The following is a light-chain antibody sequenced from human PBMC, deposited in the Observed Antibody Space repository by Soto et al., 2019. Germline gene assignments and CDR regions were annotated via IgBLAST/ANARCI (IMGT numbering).Light chain of an antibody. V-gene: IGLV1-40*01. J-gene: IGLJ2*01. CDR1: SSNIGAGYD. CDR2: GNS. CDR3: QSYDSSLSGSRV. Sequence: QSVLTQPPSVSGAPGQRVTISCTGSSSNIGAGYDVHWYQQLPGTAPKLLIHGNSNRPSGVPDRFSGSKSGTSSSLAITGLQAEDEADYYGQSYDSSLSGSRVFGGGTKLTVL.